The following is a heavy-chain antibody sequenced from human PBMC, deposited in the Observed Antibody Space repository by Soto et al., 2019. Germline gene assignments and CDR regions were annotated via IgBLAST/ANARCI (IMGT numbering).Heavy chain of an antibody. CDR2: INSDGSST. CDR3: AREGTTSIYYYGMDV. J-gene: IGHJ6*02. CDR1: GFTFSSYW. D-gene: IGHD1-7*01. V-gene: IGHV3-74*01. Sequence: EVQLVESGGGLVQPGGSLRLSCAASGFTFSSYWMHWVRQAPGKGLVWVSRINSDGSSTSYADSVNGRFTISRDNAKNTLYLQMNSLRAEDTAVYYCAREGTTSIYYYGMDVWGQGTTVTVSS.